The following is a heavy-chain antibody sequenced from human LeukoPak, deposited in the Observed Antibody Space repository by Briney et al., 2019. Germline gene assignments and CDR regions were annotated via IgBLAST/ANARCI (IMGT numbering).Heavy chain of an antibody. CDR1: GFTFSSYA. D-gene: IGHD4-23*01. CDR2: ISYDGSNK. V-gene: IGHV3-30*04. Sequence: PGGSLRLSCAASGFTFSSYAMHWVRQAPGKGLEWVAVISYDGSNKYYADSVKGRFTISRDNSKNTLYLHMNSLRAEDTAVYYCARSTVVTPGNYYYYGMDVWGQGTTVTVSS. CDR3: ARSTVVTPGNYYYYGMDV. J-gene: IGHJ6*02.